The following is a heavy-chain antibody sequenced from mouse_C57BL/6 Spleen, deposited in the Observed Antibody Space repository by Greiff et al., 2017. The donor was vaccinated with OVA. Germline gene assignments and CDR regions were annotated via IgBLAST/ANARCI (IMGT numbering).Heavy chain of an antibody. D-gene: IGHD1-1*01. CDR3: AGPLFITTVVATCDAMDY. V-gene: IGHV1-81*01. CDR1: GYTFTSYG. J-gene: IGHJ4*01. Sequence: VQLQQSGAELARPGASVKLSCKASGYTFTSYGISWVKQSNGQGLEWIGEIYPRSGNTYYNETFKGKATLTADKSSSTAYMELRILTSESSAVYCGAGPLFITTVVATCDAMDYWGQGTSVTVSS. CDR2: IYPRSGNT.